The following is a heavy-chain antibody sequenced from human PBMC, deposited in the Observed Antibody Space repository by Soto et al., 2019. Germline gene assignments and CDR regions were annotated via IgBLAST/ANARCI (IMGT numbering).Heavy chain of an antibody. CDR3: AIVGYCSSTSCSDYYYYYMDV. D-gene: IGHD2-2*01. V-gene: IGHV1-8*01. CDR1: GYTFTSYD. Sequence: QVQLVQSGAEVKKPGASVKVSCKASGYTFTSYDINWVRQATGQGLEWMGWMNPNSGNTGYAQKFQGRVTMTRNTSISTAYMELSSLRSEDTAVYYCAIVGYCSSTSCSDYYYYYMDVWGKGTTVTVSS. CDR2: MNPNSGNT. J-gene: IGHJ6*03.